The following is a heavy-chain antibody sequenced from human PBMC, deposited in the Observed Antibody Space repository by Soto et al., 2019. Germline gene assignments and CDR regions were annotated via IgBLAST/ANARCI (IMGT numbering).Heavy chain of an antibody. V-gene: IGHV3-23*01. D-gene: IGHD3-10*01. CDR3: PPPISYYATTDRAYFAY. CDR2: ISSSGGST. J-gene: IGHJ4*02. CDR1: GFTFSNYA. Sequence: PGGSLRLSCAASGFTFSNYAMSWVRQAPGKGLEWVSTISSSGGSTYYADSVKGRFTISRDNSKNTLYLQMNSLRSEDTAVIYCPPPISYYATTDRAYFAYWGQGTLVTVSS.